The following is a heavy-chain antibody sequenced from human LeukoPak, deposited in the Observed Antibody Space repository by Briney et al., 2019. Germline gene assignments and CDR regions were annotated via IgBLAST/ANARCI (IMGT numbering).Heavy chain of an antibody. Sequence: GASVKVSCKASGGTFSSYAISWVRQAPGQGLELMGRIIPIFGTANYAQKFQGRVTITTDESTSTAYMELSSLRSEDTAVYYCARAPLYYYDSSGYRPEYFQHWGQGTLVTVSS. D-gene: IGHD3-22*01. CDR1: GGTFSSYA. V-gene: IGHV1-69*05. J-gene: IGHJ1*01. CDR2: IIPIFGTA. CDR3: ARAPLYYYDSSGYRPEYFQH.